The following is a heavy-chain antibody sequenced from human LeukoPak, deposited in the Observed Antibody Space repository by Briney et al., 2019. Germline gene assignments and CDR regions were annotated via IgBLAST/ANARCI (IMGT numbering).Heavy chain of an antibody. J-gene: IGHJ2*01. V-gene: IGHV3-48*04. Sequence: GGSLRLSCAASGFTFSSYGMHWVRQAPGKGLEWVSYISSSGSTIYYADSVKGRFTISRDNAKNSLYLQMNSLRAEDTAVYYCARLIAAPWYFDLWGRGTLVTVSS. CDR3: ARLIAAPWYFDL. D-gene: IGHD6-13*01. CDR2: ISSSGSTI. CDR1: GFTFSSYG.